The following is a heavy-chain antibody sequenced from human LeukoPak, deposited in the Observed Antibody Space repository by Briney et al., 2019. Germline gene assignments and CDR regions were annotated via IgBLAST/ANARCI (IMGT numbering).Heavy chain of an antibody. CDR2: TSGSGNTI. CDR3: ARDRSDRLAVAGTSAFDY. J-gene: IGHJ4*02. CDR1: GFTFSSYE. D-gene: IGHD6-19*01. V-gene: IGHV3-48*03. Sequence: GGSLRLSCAASGFTFSSYEMNWVRQAPGKGLEWVSYTSGSGNTIYYADSVKGRFTISRDNAKNSLYLQMNSLRAEDTAVYYCARDRSDRLAVAGTSAFDYWGQGTLVTVSS.